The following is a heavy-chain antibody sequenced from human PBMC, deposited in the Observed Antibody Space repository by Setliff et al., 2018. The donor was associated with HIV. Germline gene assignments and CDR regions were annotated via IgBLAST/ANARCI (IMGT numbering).Heavy chain of an antibody. V-gene: IGHV1-3*01. Sequence: VASVKVSCKTSGYTLKSYDINWVRQAPGQRPEWMARINAGNGNREYSPKFQGRVTITADTSASTMYMELSSLRSEDTAVYYCARVGNNRLQFFDHWGQGTLVTVSS. CDR1: GYTLKSYD. J-gene: IGHJ4*02. CDR3: ARVGNNRLQFFDH. D-gene: IGHD5-12*01. CDR2: INAGNGNR.